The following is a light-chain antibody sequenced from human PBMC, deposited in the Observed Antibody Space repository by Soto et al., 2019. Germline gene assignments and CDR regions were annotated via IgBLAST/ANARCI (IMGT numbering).Light chain of an antibody. V-gene: IGLV2-14*01. CDR2: DVT. CDR3: SSFTSDITYV. CDR1: SSDVGGYNS. Sequence: QSALTQPASVSGSPGQSITISCTGTSSDVGGYNSVSWYRQDPGKAPKLMIYDVTNRPSGVSNRFSGSKSGNTASLTISGRQAEDEADYYCSSFTSDITYVFGTGTQLTGL. J-gene: IGLJ1*01.